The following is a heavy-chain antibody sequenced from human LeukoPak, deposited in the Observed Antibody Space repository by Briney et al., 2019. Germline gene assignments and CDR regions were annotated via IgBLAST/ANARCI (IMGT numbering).Heavy chain of an antibody. Sequence: GGSLRLSCTTSGFTFGAYAMSWVRQAPGRGLEWVGFIRSKGYGGTTEYAASVEGRFSLSRDDSKSFVYLQMSSLKTEDTAVYYCTRVRSGNDFDYWGQGTLVTVSS. V-gene: IGHV3-49*04. J-gene: IGHJ4*02. CDR1: GFTFGAYA. D-gene: IGHD3-10*01. CDR3: TRVRSGNDFDY. CDR2: IRSKGYGGTT.